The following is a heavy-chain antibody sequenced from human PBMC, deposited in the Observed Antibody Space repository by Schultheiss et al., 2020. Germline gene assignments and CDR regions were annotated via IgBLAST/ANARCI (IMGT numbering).Heavy chain of an antibody. J-gene: IGHJ4*02. V-gene: IGHV3-48*01. CDR1: GFTFSSYD. Sequence: GGSLRLSCAASGFTFSSYDMNWVRQAPGKGLEWVSYISSSSSTIYYADSVKGRFTISRDNAKNSLYLQMNSLRAEDTAVYYCAKIRRGYSGYGYFDYWGQGTLVTVSS. CDR2: ISSSSSTI. D-gene: IGHD5-12*01. CDR3: AKIRRGYSGYGYFDY.